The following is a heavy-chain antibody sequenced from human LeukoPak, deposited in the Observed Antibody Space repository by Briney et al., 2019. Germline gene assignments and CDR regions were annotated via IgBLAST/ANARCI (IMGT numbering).Heavy chain of an antibody. CDR3: AKEKASGVVGY. CDR1: GFTFSSYG. CDR2: IWYDGSSK. V-gene: IGHV3-30*02. J-gene: IGHJ4*02. D-gene: IGHD3-10*01. Sequence: GGSLRLSCAASGFTFSSYGMHWVRQAPGKGLEWVAVIWYDGSSKYYADSVKGRFTNSRDNSENTLYLQMNSLRAEDTAVYYCAKEKASGVVGYWGQGTLVTVSS.